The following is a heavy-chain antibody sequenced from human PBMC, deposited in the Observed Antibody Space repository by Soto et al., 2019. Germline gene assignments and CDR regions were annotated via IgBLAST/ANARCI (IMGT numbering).Heavy chain of an antibody. CDR3: ARGRTSSPTPGDY. Sequence: PSETLSLTCTVSGGSISSGGYYWSWIRQHPGKGLEWIGYIYYSGSTYYNPSLKSRVTISVDTSKNQFSLKLSSLTAADTAVYYCARGRTSSPTPGDYWGQGTLVTVSS. D-gene: IGHD2-2*01. CDR1: GGSISSGGYY. V-gene: IGHV4-31*03. CDR2: IYYSGST. J-gene: IGHJ4*02.